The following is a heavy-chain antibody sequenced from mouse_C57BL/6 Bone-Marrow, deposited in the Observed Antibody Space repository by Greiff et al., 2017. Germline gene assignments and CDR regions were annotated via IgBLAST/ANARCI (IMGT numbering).Heavy chain of an antibody. CDR3: ARNGSGYYYYAMDY. CDR2: IWSGGST. CDR1: GFSLTSYG. Sequence: VKLVESGPGLVQPSQSLSITCTVSGFSLTSYGVHWVRQSPGKGLELLGVIWSGGSTDSNAAFISRLSISKDNSKSQVFFKMNSLQADDTAIYYCARNGSGYYYYAMDYWGQGTSVTVSS. V-gene: IGHV2-2*01. J-gene: IGHJ4*01. D-gene: IGHD3-2*02.